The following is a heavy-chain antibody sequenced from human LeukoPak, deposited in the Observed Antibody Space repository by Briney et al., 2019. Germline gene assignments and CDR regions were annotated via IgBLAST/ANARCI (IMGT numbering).Heavy chain of an antibody. V-gene: IGHV3-66*02. J-gene: IGHJ4*02. CDR2: IYSGGST. CDR3: ARMYYYDSSGYYYGGYFDY. Sequence: PGGSLRLSCAASGFTVSSNYMSWVRQAPGKGLEWVSVIYSGGSTYYADSVKGRFTISRDNSKNTLYLQMNSLRAEDTAVYYCARMYYYDSSGYYYGGYFDYWGQGTLVTVSS. D-gene: IGHD3-22*01. CDR1: GFTVSSNY.